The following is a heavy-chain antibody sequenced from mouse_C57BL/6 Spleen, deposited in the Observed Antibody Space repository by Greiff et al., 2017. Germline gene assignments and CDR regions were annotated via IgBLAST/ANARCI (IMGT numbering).Heavy chain of an antibody. Sequence: VQLKQSGAELARPGASVKLSCKASGYTFTSYGISWVKQRTGQGLEWIGEIYPRSGNTYYNEKFKGKATLTADKSSSTAYMELRSLTSEDSAVYFCARCMEFAYWGQGTLVTVSA. D-gene: IGHD2-10*02. CDR3: ARCMEFAY. J-gene: IGHJ3*01. CDR2: IYPRSGNT. CDR1: GYTFTSYG. V-gene: IGHV1-81*01.